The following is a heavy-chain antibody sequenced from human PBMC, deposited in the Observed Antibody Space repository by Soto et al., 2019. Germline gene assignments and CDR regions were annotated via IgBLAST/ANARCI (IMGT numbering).Heavy chain of an antibody. CDR1: GYTFTGYY. J-gene: IGHJ6*02. Sequence: ASVQVSCNASGYTFTGYYMHWVRQAPGQGLEWMGWINPNSGGTNYAQKFQGRVTMTRDTSISTAYMELSRLRSGDTAVYYCARSFPGYSSSWYVYYYGMDVWGQGTTVTVSS. CDR3: ARSFPGYSSSWYVYYYGMDV. V-gene: IGHV1-2*02. CDR2: INPNSGGT. D-gene: IGHD6-13*01.